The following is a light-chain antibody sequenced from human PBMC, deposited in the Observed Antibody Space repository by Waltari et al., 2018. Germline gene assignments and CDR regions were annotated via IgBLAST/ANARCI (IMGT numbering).Light chain of an antibody. J-gene: IGKJ4*01. CDR1: QDISSW. V-gene: IGKV1-12*01. CDR2: AAS. CDR3: QQANSFPLLT. Sequence: DIQMTQSPSSVSASVGDRVTITCRASQDISSWLAWYQQQPGKAPKLLIYAASSLQSGVPSRFSGSGSGTGFTLTISSLQPEDFATYYCQQANSFPLLTFGGGTKVELK.